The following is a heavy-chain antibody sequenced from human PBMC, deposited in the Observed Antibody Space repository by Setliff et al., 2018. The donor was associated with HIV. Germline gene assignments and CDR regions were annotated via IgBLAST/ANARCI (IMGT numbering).Heavy chain of an antibody. J-gene: IGHJ4*02. Sequence: ASVKVSCKASGYTFTDYYMHWVRQAPGQGLEWMGWINPNSGGTMYAQKFQGRVTMTRDTSISTAYMELTRLRSDDTAVYYCARDLGYDFWSGSMSLDYWGQGTLVTVSS. CDR3: ARDLGYDFWSGSMSLDY. CDR2: INPNSGGT. V-gene: IGHV1-2*02. D-gene: IGHD3-3*01. CDR1: GYTFTDYY.